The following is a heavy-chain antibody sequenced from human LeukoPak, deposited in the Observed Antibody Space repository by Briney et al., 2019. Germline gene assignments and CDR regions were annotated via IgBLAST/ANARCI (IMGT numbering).Heavy chain of an antibody. CDR2: IIPIFGTA. Sequence: ASVKVSCKASGGTFSSYAISWVRQAPGQGLEWMGGIIPIFGTANYAQKFQGRVTITTDESTSTAYMELSSLRSEDTAVYYCARAGTIYYYYYYMDVWGKGTTVTVSS. CDR3: ARAGTIYYYYYYMDV. CDR1: GGTFSSYA. D-gene: IGHD6-13*01. V-gene: IGHV1-69*05. J-gene: IGHJ6*03.